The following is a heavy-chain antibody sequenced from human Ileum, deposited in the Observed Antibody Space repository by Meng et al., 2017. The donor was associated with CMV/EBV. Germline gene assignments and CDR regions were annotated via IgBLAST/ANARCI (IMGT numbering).Heavy chain of an antibody. CDR3: ARLVPAAQIHWYFDL. V-gene: IGHV4-61*07. Sequence: SGGSVSSGRYYWSWIRQPPGKGLEWIGYIYYSGSTNYNPSLKSRVTISVDTSKNQFSLKLSSVTAADTAVYYCARLVPAAQIHWYFDLWGRGTLVTVSS. J-gene: IGHJ2*01. D-gene: IGHD2-2*01. CDR2: IYYSGST. CDR1: GGSVSSGRYY.